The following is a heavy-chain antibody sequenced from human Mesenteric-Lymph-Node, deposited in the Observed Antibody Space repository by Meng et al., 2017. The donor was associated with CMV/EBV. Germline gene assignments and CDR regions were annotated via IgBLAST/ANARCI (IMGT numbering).Heavy chain of an antibody. CDR1: GGSFSGNY. V-gene: IGHV4-34*01. CDR2: IRHGEST. D-gene: IGHD3-3*01. CDR3: ARHAYHDSWSGYYLTPYYFDY. Sequence: SETLSLTCVVYGGSFSGNYWSWIRQPPGKGLEWIGEIRHGESTNYSPSLKSRVTISVDTSKNQFSLKLSSATAADTAVYYCARHAYHDSWSGYYLTPYYFDYWGQGTLVTVSS. J-gene: IGHJ4*02.